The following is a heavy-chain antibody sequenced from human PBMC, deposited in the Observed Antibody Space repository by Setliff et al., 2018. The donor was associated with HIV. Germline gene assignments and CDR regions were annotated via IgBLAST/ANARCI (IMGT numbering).Heavy chain of an antibody. CDR1: GGSISTNSYY. Sequence: PSETLSLTCTVSGGSISTNSYYWGWIRQSPGKGLEWVGNVHNSGGTNYNPSLKSRVSISVDTSKNQFSLNVNSVTAPDTAVYYCVRHTRDTSLAHSYYYIDVWGKGTTVTVSS. D-gene: IGHD5-18*01. CDR2: VHNSGGT. J-gene: IGHJ6*03. CDR3: VRHTRDTSLAHSYYYIDV. V-gene: IGHV4-39*01.